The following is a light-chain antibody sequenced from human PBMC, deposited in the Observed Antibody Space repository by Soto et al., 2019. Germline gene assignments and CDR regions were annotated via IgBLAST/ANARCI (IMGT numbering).Light chain of an antibody. CDR2: DAS. J-gene: IGKJ5*01. CDR1: QSVSKF. V-gene: IGKV3-11*01. Sequence: EFVLTQSPATLSFSPGERATLSCRASQSVSKFLAWYHQRPGQAPRLLIYDASNRATGIPPRFSGSGSGTDFTLTISSLEPEDFAVYYCQQRSNWPITFGQGTRLEIK. CDR3: QQRSNWPIT.